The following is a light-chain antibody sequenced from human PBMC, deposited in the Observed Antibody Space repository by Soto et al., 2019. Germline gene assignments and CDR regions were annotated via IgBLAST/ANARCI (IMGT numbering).Light chain of an antibody. J-gene: IGLJ3*02. CDR3: ATWDGSLNGWV. Sequence: QPVLTQPPSASGTPGQRVTISCSGSSSNIGRDTVNWYQQFPGTAPKLLIYSNNQRPSGVPDRFSGSKSGTSASLAISGLQSEDEADYYCATWDGSLNGWVFGGGTKVTVL. V-gene: IGLV1-44*01. CDR1: SSNIGRDT. CDR2: SNN.